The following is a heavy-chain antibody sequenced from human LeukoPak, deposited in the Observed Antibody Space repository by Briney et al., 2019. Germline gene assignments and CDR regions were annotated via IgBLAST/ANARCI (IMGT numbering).Heavy chain of an antibody. Sequence: PSQTLSLTCTVSGGSISSGTYYWRWIRQPAGKGLEWIGRIHASGSTNYNPSLKSRVTISVDTSKNQFSLKLSSVTAADTAVYYCARVGRGDIDYWGQGTLVTVSS. CDR3: ARVGRGDIDY. D-gene: IGHD2-21*02. CDR1: GGSISSGTYY. V-gene: IGHV4-61*02. CDR2: IHASGST. J-gene: IGHJ4*02.